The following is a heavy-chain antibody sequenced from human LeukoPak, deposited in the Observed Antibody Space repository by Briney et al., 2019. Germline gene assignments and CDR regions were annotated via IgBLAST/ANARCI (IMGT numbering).Heavy chain of an antibody. CDR3: AKDFSLGSHNWFDP. Sequence: PGGSLRLPCAASGFTFSSSAMSWVRQAPGKGLEWVSAISGSGGNTYYADSVKGRFTISRDNSKNTLYLQMNSLRAEDTALYYCAKDFSLGSHNWFDPWGQGTLVTVSS. CDR2: ISGSGGNT. J-gene: IGHJ5*02. V-gene: IGHV3-23*01. CDR1: GFTFSSSA. D-gene: IGHD3-10*01.